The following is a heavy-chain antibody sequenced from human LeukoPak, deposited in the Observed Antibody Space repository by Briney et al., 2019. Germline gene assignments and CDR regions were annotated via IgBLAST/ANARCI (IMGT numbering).Heavy chain of an antibody. CDR3: AKDSRPGSAQRTGFDY. J-gene: IGHJ4*02. Sequence: GGSLRLSCAASGFTFSSYGMQWVRQAPGKGLEWVAIISYDGSNKYYADSVKARFTVSRDKYKNTLYLQMNSLRAEDTAVYYCAKDSRPGSAQRTGFDYWGQGTLVTVSS. CDR2: ISYDGSNK. V-gene: IGHV3-30*18. D-gene: IGHD2-8*02. CDR1: GFTFSSYG.